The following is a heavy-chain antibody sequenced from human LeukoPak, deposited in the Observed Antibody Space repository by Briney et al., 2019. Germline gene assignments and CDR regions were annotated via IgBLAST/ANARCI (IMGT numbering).Heavy chain of an antibody. Sequence: SGGSLRLSCAASGFTFSSYSMNWVRQAPGKGLEWVSSISSSSSYIYYADSVKGRFTISRDNAKNSLYLQMNSLRAEDTAVYFCAGYYYGSGREGYAFDIWGQGTMVTVSS. D-gene: IGHD3-10*01. J-gene: IGHJ3*02. CDR1: GFTFSSYS. CDR3: AGYYYGSGREGYAFDI. CDR2: ISSSSSYI. V-gene: IGHV3-21*01.